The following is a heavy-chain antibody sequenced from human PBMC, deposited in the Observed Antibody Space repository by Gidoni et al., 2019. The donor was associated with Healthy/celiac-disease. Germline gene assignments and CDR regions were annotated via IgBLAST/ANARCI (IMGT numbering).Heavy chain of an antibody. Sequence: QVQLQQWGAGLLTPSETLSLTCAVYGGSFSGYYWSWIRQPPGKGLEWIGEINHSGSTNYNPSLKSRVTISVDTSKNQFSLKLSSVTAADTAVYYCARGNPADIVVVPAANDYWGQGTLVTVSS. J-gene: IGHJ4*02. D-gene: IGHD2-2*01. V-gene: IGHV4-34*01. CDR2: INHSGST. CDR1: GGSFSGYY. CDR3: ARGNPADIVVVPAANDY.